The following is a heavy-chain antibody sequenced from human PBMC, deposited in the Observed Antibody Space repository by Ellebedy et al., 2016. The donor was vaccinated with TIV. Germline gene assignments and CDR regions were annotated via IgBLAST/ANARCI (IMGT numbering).Heavy chain of an antibody. CDR3: ASGAYDI. V-gene: IGHV3-7*01. Sequence: GESLKISCADSDFTFSFYWMSWVRQAPGKGLEWVANIDPAGSETNYVDSVKGRFTISRDNGKISLYLQMNSLTAEDTAAYYCASGAYDIWGQGTMVIVSS. J-gene: IGHJ3*02. CDR1: DFTFSFYW. CDR2: IDPAGSET.